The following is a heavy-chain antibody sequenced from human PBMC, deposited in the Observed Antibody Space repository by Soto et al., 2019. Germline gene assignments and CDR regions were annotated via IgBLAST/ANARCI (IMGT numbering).Heavy chain of an antibody. CDR2: ISYDGSNK. D-gene: IGHD1-1*01. CDR1: GFTFSSYG. Sequence: GGSLRLSCAASGFTFSSYGMHWVRQAPGKGLEWVAVISYDGSNKYYADSVKGRFTISRDNSKNTLYLQMNSLGAEDTAVYYCAKTRRNNWNEPYYFDYWGQGTLVTVSS. J-gene: IGHJ4*02. CDR3: AKTRRNNWNEPYYFDY. V-gene: IGHV3-30*18.